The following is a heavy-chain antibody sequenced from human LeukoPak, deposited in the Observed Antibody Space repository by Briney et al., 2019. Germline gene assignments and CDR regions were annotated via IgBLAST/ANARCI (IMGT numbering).Heavy chain of an antibody. CDR3: AKDEGSRCGGDCPLDY. J-gene: IGHJ4*02. Sequence: PGRSLRLSCAASGFTFSSYGMYWVRQAPGKGLEWVAVIGYDGRNIQYVDSVKGRFTISRDNSKKTLFLQVSSLRVEDTAVYYCAKDEGSRCGGDCPLDYWGRGTLVTVSS. D-gene: IGHD2-21*02. CDR2: IGYDGRNI. V-gene: IGHV3-30*18. CDR1: GFTFSSYG.